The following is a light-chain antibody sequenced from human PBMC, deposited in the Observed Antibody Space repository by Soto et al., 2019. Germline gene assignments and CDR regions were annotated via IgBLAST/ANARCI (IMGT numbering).Light chain of an antibody. CDR3: QQANSFPIT. J-gene: IGKJ5*01. CDR1: QSISRY. CDR2: AAS. Sequence: IQMTQSPSSLSASVGNRFTIACRASQSISRYLNWYQKKQGKAPKLLIYAASSLQSGVPSRLSGSGYGTDLTITISSLKNEDFATYYCQQANSFPITFGQGTRLEIK. V-gene: IGKV1-39*01.